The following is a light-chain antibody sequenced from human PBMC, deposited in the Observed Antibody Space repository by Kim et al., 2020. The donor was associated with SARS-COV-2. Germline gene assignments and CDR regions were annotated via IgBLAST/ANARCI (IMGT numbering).Light chain of an antibody. V-gene: IGKV3-20*01. J-gene: IGKJ1*01. CDR2: AAS. Sequence: APGERVTLSCRASQTIRSNYLAWYQQKPGQAPRLLIYAASSRATGIPDRFSGSGSGTDFTLTITRLEPEDFAVYYCQQYGSSPRTFGQGTKVDIK. CDR3: QQYGSSPRT. CDR1: QTIRSNY.